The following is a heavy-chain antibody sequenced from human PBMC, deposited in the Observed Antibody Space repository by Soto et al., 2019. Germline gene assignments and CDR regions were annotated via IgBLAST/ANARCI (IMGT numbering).Heavy chain of an antibody. J-gene: IGHJ4*02. D-gene: IGHD2-2*01. CDR1: RFTFSTYE. V-gene: IGHV3-48*03. CDR3: VRYCSSTLCNGVATRTFDD. Sequence: PGGSLTLSCAASRFTFSTYEMRWVRQAPGKGLEWVSCISSSGSTVYYADSVKGRFTISRDNSRNSLYLQMNSLRDEDTALYYCVRYCSSTLCNGVATRTFDDWGQGTLVTVYS. CDR2: ISSSGSTV.